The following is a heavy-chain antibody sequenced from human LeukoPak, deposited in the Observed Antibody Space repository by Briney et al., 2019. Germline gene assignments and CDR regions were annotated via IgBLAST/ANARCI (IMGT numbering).Heavy chain of an antibody. J-gene: IGHJ3*02. CDR3: AKASGGQLVNDAFDI. Sequence: GGSLRLSCAASGFTFDDYTMHWVRQAPGKGLEWVSLISWDGGSTYYADSVKGQFTISRDNSKNSLYLQMNSLRTEDTALYYCAKASGGQLVNDAFDIWGQGTMVTVSS. CDR2: ISWDGGST. D-gene: IGHD6-6*01. V-gene: IGHV3-43*01. CDR1: GFTFDDYT.